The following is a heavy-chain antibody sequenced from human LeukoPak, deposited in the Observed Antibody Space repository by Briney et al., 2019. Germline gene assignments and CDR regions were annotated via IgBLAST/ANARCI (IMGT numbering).Heavy chain of an antibody. V-gene: IGHV3-23*01. CDR3: AKRRFLESTPYYFDY. J-gene: IGHJ4*02. D-gene: IGHD3-3*01. CDR1: GFTFSSYT. Sequence: PGGSLRLSCAASGFTFSSYTLSWVRQAPGRGLECVSTISGGGDYTSYADSVKGRFTISRDNSKNTLYLQMNGLRVEDSALYYCAKRRFLESTPYYFDYWGQGTLVTVSS. CDR2: ISGGGDYT.